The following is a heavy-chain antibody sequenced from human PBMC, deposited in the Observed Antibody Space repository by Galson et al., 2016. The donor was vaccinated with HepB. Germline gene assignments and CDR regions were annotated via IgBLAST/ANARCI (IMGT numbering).Heavy chain of an antibody. J-gene: IGHJ6*02. Sequence: SLRLSCAASGFTFSSYTMHWVRQTPGKGLEWVALIAYDGSNKYYADSVKGRFTISRDNSKNTLYQQMNSLRAEDTAIYYCARDARYSSNWYYGVASPGFYYYGMDVWGQGTTVTVSS. D-gene: IGHD6-13*01. V-gene: IGHV3-30*04. CDR1: GFTFSSYT. CDR2: IAYDGSNK. CDR3: ARDARYSSNWYYGVASPGFYYYGMDV.